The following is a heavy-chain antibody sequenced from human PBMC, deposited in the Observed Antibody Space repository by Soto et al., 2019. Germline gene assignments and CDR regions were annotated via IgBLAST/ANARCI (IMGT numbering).Heavy chain of an antibody. CDR2: IYSSGST. J-gene: IGHJ4*02. CDR3: ASTKDATLYFDY. D-gene: IGHD2-15*01. CDR1: GGSISGYY. Sequence: SETLSLTCTVSGGSISGYYWSWIRQPPGKGLEWIGCIYSSGSTNYNPSLKSRVTISLDTSKNQFSLKLSSVTAADTAVYYCASTKDATLYFDYWGQGTLVTVSS. V-gene: IGHV4-59*08.